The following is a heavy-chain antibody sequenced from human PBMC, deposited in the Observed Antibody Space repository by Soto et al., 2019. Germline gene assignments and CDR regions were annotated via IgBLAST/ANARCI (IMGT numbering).Heavy chain of an antibody. V-gene: IGHV1-24*01. CDR1: GYTLTELS. CDR3: AALLWFGDYGMDV. CDR2: FDPEDGET. J-gene: IGHJ6*02. D-gene: IGHD3-10*01. Sequence: GASVKVSCKVSGYTLTELSMHWVRQAPGKGLEWMGGFDPEDGETIYAQKFQGRATMTEDTSTDTAYMELSSLRSEDTAMYYCAALLWFGDYGMDVWGQGTTVTVSS.